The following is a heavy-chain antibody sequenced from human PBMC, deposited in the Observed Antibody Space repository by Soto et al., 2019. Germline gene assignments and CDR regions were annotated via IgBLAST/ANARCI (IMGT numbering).Heavy chain of an antibody. CDR1: GFTFSDYY. V-gene: IGHV3-11*01. CDR2: ISSSGSTI. Sequence: GGSLRLSCAASGFTFSDYYMSWIRQAPGKGLEWVSYISSSGSTIYYADSVKGRFTISRDNAKNSLYLQMNSLRAEDTAVYYCARDLHTLPYCSSTSCLQNNWFDPWGQGTLVTVSS. CDR3: ARDLHTLPYCSSTSCLQNNWFDP. D-gene: IGHD2-2*01. J-gene: IGHJ5*02.